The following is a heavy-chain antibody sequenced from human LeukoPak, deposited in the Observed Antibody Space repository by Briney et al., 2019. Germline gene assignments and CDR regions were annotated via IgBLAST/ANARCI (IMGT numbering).Heavy chain of an antibody. CDR1: GFTFSSYR. D-gene: IGHD1-26*01. Sequence: PGGSLRLSCAASGFTFSSYRMNWVRQAPGKGLEWVSYISSSSSTIYYADSVKGRFTISRDNAKNSLYLQMNSLRAEDTAVYYCARASLYSGSHNFDYWGQGTLVTVSS. J-gene: IGHJ4*02. CDR2: ISSSSSTI. V-gene: IGHV3-48*01. CDR3: ARASLYSGSHNFDY.